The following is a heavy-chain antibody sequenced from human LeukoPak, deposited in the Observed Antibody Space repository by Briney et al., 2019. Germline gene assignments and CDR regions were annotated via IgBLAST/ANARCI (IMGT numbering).Heavy chain of an antibody. CDR2: IYYSGST. D-gene: IGHD1-26*01. Sequence: PSETLSLTCTVSGGSISSSSYYWSWIRQPPGKGLEWIGYIYYSGSTNYNPSLKSRVTISVDTSKNQFSLKLSSVTAADTAVYYCARGSGSYYPFDYWGQGTLVTVSS. CDR1: GGSISSSSYY. CDR3: ARGSGSYYPFDY. V-gene: IGHV4-61*01. J-gene: IGHJ4*02.